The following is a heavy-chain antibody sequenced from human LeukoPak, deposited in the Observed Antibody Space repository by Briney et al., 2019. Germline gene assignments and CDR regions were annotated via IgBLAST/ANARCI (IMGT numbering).Heavy chain of an antibody. V-gene: IGHV1-18*01. Sequence: ASVKVSCKASRYTFSNYGISWVRQAPGQGLEWMGWISPYNGNADYAQKLQGRVTMTTDTSTTTGYMELRSLRSDDTAVYYCARGWLQPYWYFDLWGRGTLVTVSS. CDR1: RYTFSNYG. CDR3: ARGWLQPYWYFDL. D-gene: IGHD5-24*01. J-gene: IGHJ2*01. CDR2: ISPYNGNA.